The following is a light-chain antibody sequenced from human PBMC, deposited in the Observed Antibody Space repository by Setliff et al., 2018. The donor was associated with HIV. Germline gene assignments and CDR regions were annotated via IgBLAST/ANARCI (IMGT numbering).Light chain of an antibody. CDR2: EVS. CDR1: SSDVGSYNL. V-gene: IGLV2-23*02. Sequence: QSALTQPASVSGSPGQSITISCTGTSSDVGSYNLVPWYQRHPGKAPKLMIYEVSKRPSGVSNRFSGSKSGNAASLTISGLQAEDETDYYCCSYAGSSTYVFGTGAKV. CDR3: CSYAGSSTYV. J-gene: IGLJ1*01.